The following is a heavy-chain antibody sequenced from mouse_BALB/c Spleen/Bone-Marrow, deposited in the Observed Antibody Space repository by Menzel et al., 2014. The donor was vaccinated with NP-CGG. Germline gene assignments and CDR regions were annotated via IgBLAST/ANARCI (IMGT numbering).Heavy chain of an antibody. CDR1: GYTFTSYY. CDR3: TRRSLLSDYYSMDY. J-gene: IGHJ4*01. Sequence: VQLQQSGAELVKPGASVKLSCKASGYTFTSYYLYWVKQRPGQGLEWIGEINPSNGGTNFNERFKSKASLTVDKSSSTAYMHLNSLTSEDSAVYDCTRRSLLSDYYSMDYWGQGTSVTVSS. V-gene: IGHV1S81*02. D-gene: IGHD2-10*01. CDR2: INPSNGGT.